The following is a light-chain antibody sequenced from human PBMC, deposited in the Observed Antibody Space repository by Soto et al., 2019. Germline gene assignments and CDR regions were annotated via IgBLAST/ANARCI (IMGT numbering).Light chain of an antibody. J-gene: IGKJ2*01. CDR2: GAS. Sequence: EIVLTQSPGTLSLSPGERATLSCRASQSVSSSYLAWYQQKPGQAPRLLIYGASSRATGIPDRFSGSGSGTDFTLTISRREPEDCAVYYWQQYGSAPLYTFGQGTKLEIK. CDR1: QSVSSSY. V-gene: IGKV3-20*01. CDR3: QQYGSAPLYT.